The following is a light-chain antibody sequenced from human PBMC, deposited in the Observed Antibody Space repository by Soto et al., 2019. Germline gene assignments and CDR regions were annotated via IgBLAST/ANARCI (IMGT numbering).Light chain of an antibody. J-gene: IGLJ3*02. CDR1: SSNIGSNY. CDR2: RNN. V-gene: IGLV1-47*01. CDR3: AAWDDSLSGV. Sequence: QSVLTQPPSASGTPGQRVTISCSGSSSNIGSNYVYWYQQLPGTAPKLLIYRNNQRPSGVPDRLSGSKSGTSASLAISGLRSDDEADYYCAAWDDSLSGVFGGGTKLTVL.